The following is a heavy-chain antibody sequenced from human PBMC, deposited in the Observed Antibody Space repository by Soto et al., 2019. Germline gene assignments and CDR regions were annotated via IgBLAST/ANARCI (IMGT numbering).Heavy chain of an antibody. D-gene: IGHD2-8*01. V-gene: IGHV3-74*01. J-gene: IGHJ6*02. Sequence: GALRLSCAASGFTFSSYWMHWVRQAPGKGLVWVSRINSDGSSTSYADSVKGRFTISRDNAKNTLYLQMNSLRAEDTAVYYCASLIIPGYGMDVWGQGTTVTVSS. CDR2: INSDGSST. CDR1: GFTFSSYW. CDR3: ASLIIPGYGMDV.